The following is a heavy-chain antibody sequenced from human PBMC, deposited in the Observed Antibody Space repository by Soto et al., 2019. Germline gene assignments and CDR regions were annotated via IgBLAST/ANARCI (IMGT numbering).Heavy chain of an antibody. CDR3: ARKGAVAGFGY. V-gene: IGHV3-74*01. Sequence: GGSLRLSCAASGFTFSSYWLHWVRQAPGKGLVWLSRINSDGSSTNYADSVKGRFTISRDNAKSTLYLQLNSVRAEDTAVYYCARKGAVAGFGYWGQGTLVTVSS. J-gene: IGHJ4*02. CDR1: GFTFSSYW. D-gene: IGHD6-19*01. CDR2: INSDGSST.